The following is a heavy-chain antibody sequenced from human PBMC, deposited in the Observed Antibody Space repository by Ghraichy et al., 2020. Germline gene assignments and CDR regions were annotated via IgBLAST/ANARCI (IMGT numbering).Heavy chain of an antibody. Sequence: GGSLRLSCAASGFTFTKYAMNWVRQAPGEGLEWVSSIGTSAENTFYADSVRGRFTISRDNSKNTVFLQMNSLRVEDTAIYYCVKKAVMSGNTWFDTWGPGILVTVSS. V-gene: IGHV3-23*01. CDR2: IGTSAENT. D-gene: IGHD3-3*01. CDR3: VKKAVMSGNTWFDT. J-gene: IGHJ5*02. CDR1: GFTFTKYA.